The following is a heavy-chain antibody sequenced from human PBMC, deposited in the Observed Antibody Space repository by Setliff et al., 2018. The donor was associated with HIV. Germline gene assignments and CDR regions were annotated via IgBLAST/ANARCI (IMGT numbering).Heavy chain of an antibody. CDR1: GFTFSYYS. Sequence: PGGSLRLSCAASGFTFSYYSMTWVRQAPGKGLEWVSYISSSGTTMYYADSVKGRFTISRDNAKKSLYLQMNSLSAEDTAVYYCARGGDSSASDHWGQGTLVTVSS. D-gene: IGHD6-19*01. V-gene: IGHV3-48*04. CDR3: ARGGDSSASDH. J-gene: IGHJ4*02. CDR2: ISSSGTTM.